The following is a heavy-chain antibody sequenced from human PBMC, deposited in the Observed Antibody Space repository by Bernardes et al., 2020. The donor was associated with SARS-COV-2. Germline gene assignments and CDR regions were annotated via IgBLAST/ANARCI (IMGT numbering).Heavy chain of an antibody. V-gene: IGHV3-7*01. Sequence: GGSLRLSCAASGFTFSSYCMSWVRQAPGKGPEWVANIKQDRSEKYYVDSVQGRFIISRDNSKNSVSLQMNSLRPEDTAIYYCARDGPGFDYWGQGTLVTVSS. CDR2: IKQDRSEK. CDR1: GFTFSSYC. CDR3: ARDGPGFDY. J-gene: IGHJ4*02.